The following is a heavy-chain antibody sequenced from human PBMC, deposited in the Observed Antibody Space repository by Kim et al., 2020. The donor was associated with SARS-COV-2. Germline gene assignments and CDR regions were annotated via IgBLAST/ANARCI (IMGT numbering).Heavy chain of an antibody. J-gene: IGHJ4*02. CDR2: IWYDGRNK. CDR1: GFKFSSYG. CDR3: ASAYFGELLKLDY. V-gene: IGHV3-33*01. Sequence: GGSLRLSCTASGFKFSSYGMHWVRQAPGKGLEWVAVIWYDGRNKYYGDSVKGRFTISRDNSKNTLYLQMNSLRADDTAVYYCASAYFGELLKLDYWGQGTLVTVSS. D-gene: IGHD3-10*01.